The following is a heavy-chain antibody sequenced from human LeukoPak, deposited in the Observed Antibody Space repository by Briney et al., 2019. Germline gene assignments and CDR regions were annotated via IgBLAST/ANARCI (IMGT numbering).Heavy chain of an antibody. V-gene: IGHV3-30*01. J-gene: IGHJ4*02. CDR2: ISYDGSNK. CDR3: ARGRGGPFDY. Sequence: QPGRSLRLSCAASGFTFSSYAMHWVRQAPGKGLEWVAVISYDGSNKYYADSVKGRFTISRDNSKNTLYLQMNRLRAEDTAVYYCARGRGGPFDYWGQGTLVTVSS. CDR1: GFTFSSYA.